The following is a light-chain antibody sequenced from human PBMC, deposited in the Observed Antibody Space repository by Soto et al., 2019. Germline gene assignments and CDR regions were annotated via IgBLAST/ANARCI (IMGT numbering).Light chain of an antibody. CDR1: QIVGTS. J-gene: IGKJ4*01. CDR3: QQRFDWPLT. CDR2: DAS. Sequence: IVLTQSPATLSLSPGERASLSCRASQIVGTSLAWYQQRPGQAPRLLIYDASSRAAGIPARFSGGGSGTDFTLPISSLEPEDFAVYYCQQRFDWPLTFGGGTKVEIK. V-gene: IGKV3-11*01.